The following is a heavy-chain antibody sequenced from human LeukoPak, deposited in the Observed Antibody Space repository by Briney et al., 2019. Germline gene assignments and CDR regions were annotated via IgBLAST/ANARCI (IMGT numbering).Heavy chain of an antibody. CDR2: TQHDGDDK. D-gene: IGHD1-1*01. CDR3: AKVLPGPFHY. CDR1: GFILSSYA. Sequence: GGSLRLSCAASGFILSSYAMHWVRQAPGKGLEWVAFTQHDGDDKYYADSVKGRFTIFRDNSKNTLYLQMNSLRAEDTAVYYCAKVLPGPFHYWGQGTLVTVSS. J-gene: IGHJ4*02. V-gene: IGHV3-30*02.